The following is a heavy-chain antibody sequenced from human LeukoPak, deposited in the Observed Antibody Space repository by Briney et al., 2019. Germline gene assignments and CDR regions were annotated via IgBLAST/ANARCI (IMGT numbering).Heavy chain of an antibody. V-gene: IGHV3-64D*09. CDR1: GFTFSYYA. Sequence: GGSLRLSCSASGFTFSYYAMHWVRQAPGKGLEYVSAISSNGGSTYYADSLKGRFTISRDNSKSTLYLQMRSLRAEHTALYYCVRDLQDWGQGTLVTASS. CDR2: ISSNGGST. J-gene: IGHJ4*02. CDR3: VRDLQD.